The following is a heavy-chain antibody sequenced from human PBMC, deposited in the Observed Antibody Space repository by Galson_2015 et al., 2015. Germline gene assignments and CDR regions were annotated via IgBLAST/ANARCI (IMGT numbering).Heavy chain of an antibody. D-gene: IGHD6-19*01. CDR2: IWYDGSNK. J-gene: IGHJ4*02. Sequence: SLRLSCAASGFTFSSYGMHWVRQAPGEGLEWVALIWYDGSNKYYADSVKGRFTISRDNSKNTLYLQMNSLRAEDTAVYYCARDAPYSRGWYENFDYRGQGTRVTVSS. CDR3: ARDAPYSRGWYENFDY. V-gene: IGHV3-33*01. CDR1: GFTFSSYG.